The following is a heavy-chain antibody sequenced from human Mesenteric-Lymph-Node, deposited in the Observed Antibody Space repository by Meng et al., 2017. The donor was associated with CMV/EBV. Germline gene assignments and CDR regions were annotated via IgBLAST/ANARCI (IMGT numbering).Heavy chain of an antibody. J-gene: IGHJ5*01. Sequence: GGSLRLSCRGSGDSFTNNWIGWVRQTPGKGLELMGIIFPGDSDTRYSPSFQGQVTISADKSISTVYLQWDSLRASDTAIYYCAKSTNYNDFSSGYYKNWFDSWGQGTRVTVSS. CDR2: IFPGDSDT. CDR1: GDSFTNNW. CDR3: AKSTNYNDFSSGYYKNWFDS. D-gene: IGHD3-3*01. V-gene: IGHV5-51*01.